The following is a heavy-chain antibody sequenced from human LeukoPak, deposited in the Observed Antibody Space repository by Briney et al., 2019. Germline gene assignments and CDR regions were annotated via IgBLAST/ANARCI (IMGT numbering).Heavy chain of an antibody. CDR1: GFTFTTYW. CDR2: INSDGSIT. D-gene: IGHD5-18*01. Sequence: GGSLRLSCAASGFTFTTYWMHWVRQAPGKGLVWVSHINSDGSITSYADSVKGRFTISRDNAKNTLYLQMNSLRAEYTAVYYCARDAVDTANAVWGQGTTVTVSS. CDR3: ARDAVDTANAV. V-gene: IGHV3-74*01. J-gene: IGHJ6*01.